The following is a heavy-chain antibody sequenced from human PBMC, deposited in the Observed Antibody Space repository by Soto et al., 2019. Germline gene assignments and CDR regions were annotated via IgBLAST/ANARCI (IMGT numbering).Heavy chain of an antibody. J-gene: IGHJ4*02. CDR2: IYYSGGT. CDR1: GGSISSGDYY. V-gene: IGHV4-30-4*01. D-gene: IGHD3-10*01. CDR3: ARVGGFGATTIDY. Sequence: SETLSLTCAVSGGSISSGDYYWSWIRQPPGKGLEWIGYIYYSGGTYYNPSLKSRVTISVDTSKNQFSLKLSSVTAADTAVYYCARVGGFGATTIDYWGQGTLVTVSS.